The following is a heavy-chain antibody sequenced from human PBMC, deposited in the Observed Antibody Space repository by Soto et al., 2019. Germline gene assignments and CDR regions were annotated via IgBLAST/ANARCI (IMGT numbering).Heavy chain of an antibody. Sequence: SETLSLTCTVSGGSISSGGYYWSWIRQHPGKGLEWIGYIYYSGSTYYNPSLKSRVTISVDTSKHQFSLKLSSVTAADTAVYYCARDLKGTPTTFWGPDSSAYYYYGMDVWGQGTTVTVSS. D-gene: IGHD3-22*01. CDR2: IYYSGST. CDR1: GGSISSGGYY. CDR3: ARDLKGTPTTFWGPDSSAYYYYGMDV. V-gene: IGHV4-31*03. J-gene: IGHJ6*02.